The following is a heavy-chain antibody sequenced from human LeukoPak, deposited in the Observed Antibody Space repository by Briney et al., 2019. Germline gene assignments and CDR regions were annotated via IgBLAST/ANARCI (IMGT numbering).Heavy chain of an antibody. CDR2: ISSSSSYI. D-gene: IGHD3-10*01. V-gene: IGHV3-21*01. CDR1: GFTFSSYS. Sequence: GGSLRLSCAASGFTFSSYSMNWVRQAPGKGLEWVSSISSSSSYIYYADSVKGRFTISRDNAKNSLYLQMNSLRAEDTAVYYCAREVVWFGESYFDYWGQGTLVTVSS. J-gene: IGHJ4*02. CDR3: AREVVWFGESYFDY.